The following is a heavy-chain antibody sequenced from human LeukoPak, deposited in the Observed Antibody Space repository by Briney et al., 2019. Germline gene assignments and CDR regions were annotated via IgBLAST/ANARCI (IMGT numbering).Heavy chain of an antibody. CDR2: ISPYNGNT. CDR3: AREVVGVGYQFHIGHLDY. D-gene: IGHD1-26*01. J-gene: IGHJ4*02. CDR1: GYTFTFYG. Sequence: GASVKVSCKASGYTFTFYGISWVRQAPGQGLEWMGWISPYNGNTSYAQRLQGRVTMTTDTSTSTAYMELRSLRSDDTAMYYCAREVVGVGYQFHIGHLDYWGQGTLVTVSS. V-gene: IGHV1-18*01.